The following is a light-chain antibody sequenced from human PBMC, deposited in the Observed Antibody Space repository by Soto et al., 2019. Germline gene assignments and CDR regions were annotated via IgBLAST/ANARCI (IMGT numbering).Light chain of an antibody. CDR2: GTS. J-gene: IGKJ5*01. CDR1: QSVPRSY. V-gene: IGKV3-20*01. Sequence: EIVLTQSPGTLSLSPGERATISCRASQSVPRSYLAWYQQKPGQAPRLLIYGTSSRTTGIPDRFSSSGSGTDFTLTISRLEPEDFAVFYCQQYGTSITFGQGTQLEIK. CDR3: QQYGTSIT.